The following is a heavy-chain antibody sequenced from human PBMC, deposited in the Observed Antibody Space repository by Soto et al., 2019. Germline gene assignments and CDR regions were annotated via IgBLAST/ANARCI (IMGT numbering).Heavy chain of an antibody. Sequence: SETLSLTCTVSGGSISSSSYYWGWIRQPPGKGLEWIGSIYYSGSTYYNPSLKSRVTISVDTSKNQFSLKLSSVTAADTAVYYCARHLVEYNNYESGWFDPWGQGTLVTVSS. CDR3: ARHLVEYNNYESGWFDP. J-gene: IGHJ5*02. CDR1: GGSISSSSYY. V-gene: IGHV4-39*01. CDR2: IYYSGST. D-gene: IGHD4-4*01.